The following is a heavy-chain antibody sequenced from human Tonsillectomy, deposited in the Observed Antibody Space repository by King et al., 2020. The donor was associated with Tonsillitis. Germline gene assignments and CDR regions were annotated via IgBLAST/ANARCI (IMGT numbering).Heavy chain of an antibody. D-gene: IGHD2-15*01. V-gene: IGHV4-38-2*02. CDR2: IDRSGST. CDR3: VRERVVRCSGVTCYSWNPDN. CDR1: GYSISTDFY. Sequence: QLQESGPGLVKPSETLSLTCTVSGYSISTDFYWGWIRQSPGKGLEWIGTIDRSGSTYYSASLKGRVTIAVDTSRNQFSLKLNSVTAAEPAMYYCVRERVVRCSGVTCYSWNPDNGGQGTLVTVSS. J-gene: IGHJ4*02.